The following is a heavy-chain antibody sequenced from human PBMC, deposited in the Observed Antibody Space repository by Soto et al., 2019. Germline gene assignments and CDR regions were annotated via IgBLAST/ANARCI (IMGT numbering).Heavy chain of an antibody. J-gene: IGHJ6*02. Sequence: PSETLSLTCTVSGGSISSYYWSWIRQPPGKGLEWIGYIYYSGSTNYNPSLKSRVTISVDTSKNQFSLKLSSVTAADTAVYYCARDLLGTAEGYYGMDVWGQGTTVTVSS. CDR3: ARDLLGTAEGYYGMDV. CDR2: IYYSGST. CDR1: GGSISSYY. V-gene: IGHV4-59*01. D-gene: IGHD1-1*01.